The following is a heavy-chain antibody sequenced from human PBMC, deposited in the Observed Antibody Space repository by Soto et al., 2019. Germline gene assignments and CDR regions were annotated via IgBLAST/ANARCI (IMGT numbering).Heavy chain of an antibody. CDR1: GFTFDDYA. CDR3: AKSKGDLEILKTTVTTFWGNFHI. D-gene: IGHD4-17*01. J-gene: IGHJ3*02. Sequence: EVQLVESGGGLVQPGRSLRLSCAASGFTFDDYAMHWVRQVPGKGPEWVSGISWNSGSRGYAESVRGRFTISRDNAKNFLYLQMNSLRAEDTAWYYCAKSKGDLEILKTTVTTFWGNFHIWGQGTMVTVSS. V-gene: IGHV3-9*01. CDR2: ISWNSGSR.